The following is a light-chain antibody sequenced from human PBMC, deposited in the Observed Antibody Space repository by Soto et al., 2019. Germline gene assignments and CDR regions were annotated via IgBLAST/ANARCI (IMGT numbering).Light chain of an antibody. CDR3: QQYGSFRT. J-gene: IGKJ1*01. Sequence: DIQMPQSPSSLSASVGDRVTITCRASQSIGSWLAWHQQKPGKAPKLLIYKASSLESGVPSRFSASGSGTEFTLTFRSLQPDDVAAYDCQQYGSFRTFGPGTKVEVK. V-gene: IGKV1-5*03. CDR2: KAS. CDR1: QSIGSW.